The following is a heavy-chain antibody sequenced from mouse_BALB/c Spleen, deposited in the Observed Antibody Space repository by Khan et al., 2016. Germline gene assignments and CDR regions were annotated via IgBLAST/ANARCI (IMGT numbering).Heavy chain of an antibody. CDR3: ASDYEYTRFAY. D-gene: IGHD2-4*01. CDR2: IHYSGST. Sequence: EVQLQESGPDLVKPSQSLSLTCTVTGYSITSGYSWHWIRQFPGNKLEWMGYIHYSGSTNYNPSLKSRIYITRDTSTNQFFLPLNSVTTEDTATYYCASDYEYTRFAYWGQGTLVTVSA. V-gene: IGHV3-1*02. CDR1: GYSITSGYS. J-gene: IGHJ3*01.